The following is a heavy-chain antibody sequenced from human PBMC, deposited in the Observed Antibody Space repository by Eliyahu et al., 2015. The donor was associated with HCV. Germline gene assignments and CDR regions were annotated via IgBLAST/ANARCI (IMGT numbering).Heavy chain of an antibody. Sequence: EVQLVESGGGLIQPGGSLRLXCXASGFTXRSNFMXWVRRAPGKGLEWVSVIYSGGSTYYAXSVKGRFTISRDNSKNTLYLQMNSLRAEDTAVYYCARGSIAVAAYYFDYWGQGTLVTVSS. CDR1: GFTXRSNF. CDR3: ARGSIAVAAYYFDY. V-gene: IGHV3-53*01. D-gene: IGHD6-19*01. J-gene: IGHJ4*02. CDR2: IYSGGST.